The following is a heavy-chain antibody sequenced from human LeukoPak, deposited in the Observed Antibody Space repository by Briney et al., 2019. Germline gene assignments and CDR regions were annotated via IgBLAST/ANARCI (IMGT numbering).Heavy chain of an antibody. CDR2: INHSGST. D-gene: IGHD3-10*01. CDR3: ARNFPGSHYYYYYMDV. V-gene: IGHV4-34*01. Sequence: SETLSLTCAVYGGSFSGYYWSWIRQPPGKGLEWIGEINHSGSTNYNPSLKSRVTISVDTSNNQFSLKLSSVTAADTAVYYCARNFPGSHYYYYYMDVWGKGTTVTVSS. CDR1: GGSFSGYY. J-gene: IGHJ6*03.